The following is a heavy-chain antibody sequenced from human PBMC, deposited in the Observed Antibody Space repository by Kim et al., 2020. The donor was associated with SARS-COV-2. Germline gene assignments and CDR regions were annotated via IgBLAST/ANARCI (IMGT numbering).Heavy chain of an antibody. CDR2: INQDGSEK. CDR3: ASHSSGWFA. V-gene: IGHV3-7*01. D-gene: IGHD6-19*01. Sequence: GGSLRLSCAASGFTFTSYWMSWVRQAPGKGLEWVANINQDGSEKYYVDSVKGRFTISRDNAKNSMYLQMSSLRVEDTAVYYCASHSSGWFAWGQGALVTVSP. CDR1: GFTFTSYW. J-gene: IGHJ5*02.